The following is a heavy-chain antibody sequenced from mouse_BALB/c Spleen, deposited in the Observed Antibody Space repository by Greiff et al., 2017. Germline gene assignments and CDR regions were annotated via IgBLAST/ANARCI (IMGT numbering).Heavy chain of an antibody. D-gene: IGHD1-3*01. V-gene: IGHV1-15*01. J-gene: IGHJ3*01. CDR3: TRMIITGLAY. CDR2: IDPETGGT. Sequence: VLLLQPGAVLVRPGASVTLSCTASGFTFTDYEMHWVMQTPVHGLEWIGAIDPETGGTAYNQKLKGKATLTADKSSSTAYMELRSLTSEDSAVYCCTRMIITGLAYWGQGTLVTVSA. CDR1: GFTFTDYE.